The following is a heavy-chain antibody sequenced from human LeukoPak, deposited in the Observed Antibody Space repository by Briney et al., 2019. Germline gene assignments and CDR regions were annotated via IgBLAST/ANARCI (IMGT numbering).Heavy chain of an antibody. CDR2: IYHSGST. CDR3: AREGVAYTSGWVDFDY. D-gene: IGHD5-18*01. J-gene: IGHJ4*02. CDR1: GASISSGGYS. V-gene: IGHV4-30-2*01. Sequence: PSQTLSLTCAVSGASISSGGYSWSWIRQPPGKGLEWIGYIYHSGSTNYNPSLKSRVTMSVDTSKNQFSLKLSSVTAADTAVYYCAREGVAYTSGWVDFDYWGQGTLVTVSS.